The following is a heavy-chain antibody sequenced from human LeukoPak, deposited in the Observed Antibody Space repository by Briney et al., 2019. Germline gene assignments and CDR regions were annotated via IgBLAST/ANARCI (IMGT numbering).Heavy chain of an antibody. CDR3: ARDGLDDYSNYGAY. J-gene: IGHJ4*02. CDR1: GGSISSYY. V-gene: IGHV4-4*07. CDR2: MSNSGSN. D-gene: IGHD4-11*01. Sequence: SKTLSLTCTVSGGSISSYYWSWIRQPAGKGLEWIGRMSNSGSNNYNPSLKSRVTISVDTSKNQFSLKLSSVTAADTAVYYCARDGLDDYSNYGAYWGQGTLVTVSS.